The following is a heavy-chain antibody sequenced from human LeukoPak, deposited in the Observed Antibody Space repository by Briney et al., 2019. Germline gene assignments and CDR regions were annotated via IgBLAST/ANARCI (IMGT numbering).Heavy chain of an antibody. CDR2: IWYDGSNK. CDR3: ARPRITYQNDAFDI. Sequence: PGGSLRLSCAASGFTFSTYGMHWVRQTPGKGLEWVALIWYDGSNKYYADSVKGRFTISRDNSKNTLYLQMNRLRAEDTAVYYCARPRITYQNDAFDIWGQGTMVTVSS. D-gene: IGHD3-10*01. J-gene: IGHJ3*02. V-gene: IGHV3-33*01. CDR1: GFTFSTYG.